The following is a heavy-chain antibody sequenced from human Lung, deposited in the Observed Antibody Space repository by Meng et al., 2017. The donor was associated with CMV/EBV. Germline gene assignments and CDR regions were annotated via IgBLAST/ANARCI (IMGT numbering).Heavy chain of an antibody. CDR3: ARDPITMIVFKLSDADACDI. V-gene: IGHV4-39*07. CDR2: IYYSGST. Sequence: LXCTVSGGSISSSSYYWGWNRQPPGKGLEWIGSIYYSGSTYYNPSLKSRVTISVDTSKNQFSLKLSSVTAADTAVYYCARDPITMIVFKLSDADACDIGXKGTXGTVSS. J-gene: IGHJ3*02. D-gene: IGHD3-22*01. CDR1: GGSISSSSYY.